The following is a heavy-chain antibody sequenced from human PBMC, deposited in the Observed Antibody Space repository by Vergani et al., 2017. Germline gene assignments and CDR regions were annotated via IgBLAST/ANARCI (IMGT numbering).Heavy chain of an antibody. J-gene: IGHJ6*03. Sequence: QVQLVESGGGVVQPGGSLRLSCAASGFTFSSYSMHWVRQAAGKGLEWVAFIRYDGSNKYYADSVKGRFTISRYNAKNSLYLQMNSLRAEDTAVYYCARAVGNIGHYYYYYMDVWGKRPRSPSP. CDR2: IRYDGSNK. CDR3: ARAVGNIGHYYYYYMDV. CDR1: GFTFSSYS. D-gene: IGHD1-26*01. V-gene: IGHV3-30*02.